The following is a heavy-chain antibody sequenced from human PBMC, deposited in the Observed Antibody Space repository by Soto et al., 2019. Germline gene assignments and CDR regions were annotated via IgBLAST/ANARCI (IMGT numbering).Heavy chain of an antibody. CDR2: IDPSDSQT. CDR3: ARHRDVVVVAATQVYYYGMDV. D-gene: IGHD2-15*01. CDR1: GYSFAGYW. Sequence: GESLKISCKGSGYSFAGYWITWVRQKPGKGLEWMGRIDPSDSQTYYSPSFRGHVTISVTKSITTVFLQWSSLRASDTAMYYCARHRDVVVVAATQVYYYGMDVWGQGTTVTVSS. V-gene: IGHV5-10-1*01. J-gene: IGHJ6*02.